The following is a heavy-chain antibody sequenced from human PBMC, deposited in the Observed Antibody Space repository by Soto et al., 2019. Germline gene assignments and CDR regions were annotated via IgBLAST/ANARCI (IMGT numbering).Heavy chain of an antibody. CDR1: GGTFSSYA. J-gene: IGHJ5*02. D-gene: IGHD5-18*01. CDR3: AKSDTALSYGFDP. CDR2: IIPIFGTA. Sequence: ASVKVSCKASGGTFSSYAISWVRQAPGQGLEWMGGIIPIFGTANYAQKFQGRFTISRDNSMNTLYMQMNSLRAEDTAVYYCAKSDTALSYGFDPWGQGTVVTVSS. V-gene: IGHV1-69*05.